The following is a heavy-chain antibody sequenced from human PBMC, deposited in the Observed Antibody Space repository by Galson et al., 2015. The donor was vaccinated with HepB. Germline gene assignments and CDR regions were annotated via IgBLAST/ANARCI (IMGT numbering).Heavy chain of an antibody. V-gene: IGHV3-15*01. D-gene: IGHD5-24*01. CDR2: IRCNTGGGTT. CDR3: TTDYFGVEMATIF. CDR1: GFTFSNAG. Sequence: SLRLSCAASGFTFSNAGMSWVRQAPGKGLEWVGRIRCNTGGGTTDYAVHVKGRFTIYRDNSKTTLYLQMISLKATDTYFCDSTTDYFGVEMATIFWCQG. J-gene: IGHJ3*01.